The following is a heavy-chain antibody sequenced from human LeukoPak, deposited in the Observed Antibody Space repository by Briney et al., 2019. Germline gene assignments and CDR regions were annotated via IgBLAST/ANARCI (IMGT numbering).Heavy chain of an antibody. CDR1: GDSVSSNSAA. Sequence: SQTPSLTCAISGDSVSSNSAAWNWIRQSPSRGLEWLGRTYYRSKWYNDYAVSVKSRITINPDTSKNQFSLQLNSVTPEDTAVYYCARGFYGQWLVPVGSNYYYGMDVWGQGTTVTVSS. V-gene: IGHV6-1*01. CDR2: TYYRSKWYN. J-gene: IGHJ6*02. CDR3: ARGFYGQWLVPVGSNYYYGMDV. D-gene: IGHD6-19*01.